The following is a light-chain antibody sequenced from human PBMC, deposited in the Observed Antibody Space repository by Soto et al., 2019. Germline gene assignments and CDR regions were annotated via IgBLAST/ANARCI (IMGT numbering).Light chain of an antibody. V-gene: IGKV3-11*01. CDR3: QQRSNWPWT. Sequence: EIAMTQSPATLSVSPGERATLSCRASQSVSSYLAWYQQKPGQAPRLLIYDASNRATGIPARFSGSGSGTDFTLTISSLEPEDFAVYYCQQRSNWPWTFGQGTKVDIK. CDR1: QSVSSY. CDR2: DAS. J-gene: IGKJ1*01.